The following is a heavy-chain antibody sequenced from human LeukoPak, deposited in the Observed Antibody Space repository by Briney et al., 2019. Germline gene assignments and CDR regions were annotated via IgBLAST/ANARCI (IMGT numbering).Heavy chain of an antibody. V-gene: IGHV3-53*01. J-gene: IGHJ6*02. CDR3: ARDHDVAVAGTGKVGYYYYGMYV. CDR1: GFTVSSTY. D-gene: IGHD6-19*01. Sequence: PGGSLSLSCAASGFTVSSTYISWVRQAPGKGREWGSFTYSGGSPNYADSVKGRFTISRDSSKNTLYLQMNSLRAEDTAVYYCARDHDVAVAGTGKVGYYYYGMYVWGQGTTVTVSS. CDR2: TYSGGSP.